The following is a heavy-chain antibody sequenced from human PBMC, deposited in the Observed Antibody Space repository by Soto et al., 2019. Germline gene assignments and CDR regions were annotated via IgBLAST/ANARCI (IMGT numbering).Heavy chain of an antibody. CDR1: GFTFSSYA. D-gene: IGHD4-17*01. CDR2: ISGSGGTP. Sequence: GGSLRLSCAASGFTFSSYAMSWVRQAPGKGLEWVSAISGSGGTPYYADSVKGRFTISRDNSKNTLYLQMNSLRAEDTAVYYCAKGNYYGDPVLVDYWGQGTLVTVSS. V-gene: IGHV3-23*01. CDR3: AKGNYYGDPVLVDY. J-gene: IGHJ4*02.